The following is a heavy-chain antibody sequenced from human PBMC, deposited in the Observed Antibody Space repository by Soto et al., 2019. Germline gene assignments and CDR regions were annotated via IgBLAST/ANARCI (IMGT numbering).Heavy chain of an antibody. J-gene: IGHJ4*02. CDR3: AKDLDFWSGYTFDY. CDR2: ISGSGGST. CDR1: GFTFSSYA. V-gene: IGHV3-23*01. Sequence: GGSLRLSCAASGFTFSSYAMSWVRQAPGKGLEWVSAISGSGGSTYYADSVKGRFTISRDNSKNTLYLQMNSLRAEDTGVYYCAKDLDFWSGYTFDYWGQGTLVTVSS. D-gene: IGHD3-3*01.